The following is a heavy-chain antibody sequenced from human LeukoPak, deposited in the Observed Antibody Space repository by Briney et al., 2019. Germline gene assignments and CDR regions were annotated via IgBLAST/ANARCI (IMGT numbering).Heavy chain of an antibody. D-gene: IGHD6-19*01. CDR2: IHNSVNI. CDR1: GDSISSYY. J-gene: IGHJ3*02. CDR3: ARTKQWLAFDI. V-gene: IGHV4-59*01. Sequence: SETLSLTCTVSGDSISSYYWSWIRLAPGKGLEWIGNIHNSVNINYNPALKSRVTILIDTSKNKFSLRLSSMTAADTAVYYCARTKQWLAFDIWGQGTMVTVSS.